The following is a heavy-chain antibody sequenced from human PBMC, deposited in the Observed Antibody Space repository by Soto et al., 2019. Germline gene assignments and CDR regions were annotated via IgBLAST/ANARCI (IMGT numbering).Heavy chain of an antibody. CDR3: AGPYSSGWYAAFDI. D-gene: IGHD6-19*01. CDR2: IYYSGST. V-gene: IGHV4-59*08. CDR1: GGSISSYY. Sequence: QVHLQESGPGLVKPSETLSLTCTVSGGSISSYYWSWIRQPPGKELAWIGFIYYSGSTNYNPSLTSRVTRSVDTSKSQFSLKLSSVTAADTAVYYCAGPYSSGWYAAFDIRCQGTMVTVSS. J-gene: IGHJ3*02.